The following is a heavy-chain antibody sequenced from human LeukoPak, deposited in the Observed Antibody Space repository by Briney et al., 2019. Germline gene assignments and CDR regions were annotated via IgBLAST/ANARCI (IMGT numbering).Heavy chain of an antibody. J-gene: IGHJ4*02. D-gene: IGHD3-10*01. CDR2: IKHDGSDK. V-gene: IGHV3-7*01. Sequence: GGSLRLSCAASGFTFSSYWMSWVRQAPGKGLEWVANIKHDGSDKYYVDSVKGRFTVSRDNAKNSLYLQMNSLRAEDTAMYYCARDLWFGEFPYYFDQWGQGTLVTVSS. CDR3: ARDLWFGEFPYYFDQ. CDR1: GFTFSSYW.